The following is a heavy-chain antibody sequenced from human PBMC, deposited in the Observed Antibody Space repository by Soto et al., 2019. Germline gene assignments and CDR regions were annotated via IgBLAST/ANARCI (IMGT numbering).Heavy chain of an antibody. CDR2: ISYDGSNK. J-gene: IGHJ4*02. D-gene: IGHD2-21*01. Sequence: QVQLVESGGGVVQPGRSLRLSCAASGFTFSSYAMHWVRQAPGKGLEWVAVISYDGSNKYYADSVKGRFTISRDNSKNTLYLQMNILRAEDTAVYYCARALIPTQTVSEDYWGQGTLVTVSS. CDR3: ARALIPTQTVSEDY. V-gene: IGHV3-30-3*01. CDR1: GFTFSSYA.